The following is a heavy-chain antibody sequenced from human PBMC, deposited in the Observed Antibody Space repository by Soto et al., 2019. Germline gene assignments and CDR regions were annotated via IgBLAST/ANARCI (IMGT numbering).Heavy chain of an antibody. D-gene: IGHD3-10*01. CDR1: GYTFINYA. V-gene: IGHV1-18*01. CDR2: ISAYNGNT. Sequence: QVQLVQSGAEVKKPGASVKVSCKASGYTFINYAFSWVRQAPGQGLEWMGWISAYNGNTNYAQTLQVRVTSTTDTPTSTAYIELRSLRSDDTAVYYCARGWFGEFMYYFDYWGQGTLVTVSS. J-gene: IGHJ4*02. CDR3: ARGWFGEFMYYFDY.